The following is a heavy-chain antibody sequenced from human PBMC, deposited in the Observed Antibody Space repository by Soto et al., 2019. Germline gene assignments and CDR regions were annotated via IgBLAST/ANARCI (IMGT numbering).Heavy chain of an antibody. CDR2: LFSDAER. J-gene: IGHJ6*02. V-gene: IGHV2-26*03. D-gene: IGHD2-8*01. Sequence: GSGPTLVNPTETLTLTCTISGSSLTTGRMGVSWIRQPPGKALEWLAHLFSDAERSYRTSLQSRPNVYEGASGAQVVLTMTNMGPVDTGTYFCVRLNADSGSHYYAMDVWGQGAAVTVSS. CDR1: GSSLTTGRMG. CDR3: VRLNADSGSHYYAMDV.